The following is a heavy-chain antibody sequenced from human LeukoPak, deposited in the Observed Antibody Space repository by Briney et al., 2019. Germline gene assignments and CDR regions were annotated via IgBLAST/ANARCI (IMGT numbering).Heavy chain of an antibody. Sequence: GGSLTLSCAASGFTFDSYAMHWVRQAPGKGLEYVSAISRNGGSTFYANSVKGRFTISRDNSKNTLYLQMGSLRAEDTAVYYCARGGRGHDFSPNYYYGLDVWG. D-gene: IGHD5-12*01. V-gene: IGHV3-64*01. J-gene: IGHJ6*01. CDR2: ISRNGGST. CDR3: ARGGRGHDFSPNYYYGLDV. CDR1: GFTFDSYA.